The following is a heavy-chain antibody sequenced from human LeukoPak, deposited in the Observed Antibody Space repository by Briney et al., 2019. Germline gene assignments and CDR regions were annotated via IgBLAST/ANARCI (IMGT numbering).Heavy chain of an antibody. V-gene: IGHV1-69*13. CDR1: GGTFSSYA. D-gene: IGHD3-16*01. CDR3: ASPFGSGGYFDY. Sequence: SVKVSCKASGGTFSSYAISWVRQAPGQGLEWMGGIIPIFGTANYAQMFQGRVTITADESTSTAYMELSSLRSEDTAVYYCASPFGSGGYFDYWGQGTLVTVSS. CDR2: IIPIFGTA. J-gene: IGHJ4*02.